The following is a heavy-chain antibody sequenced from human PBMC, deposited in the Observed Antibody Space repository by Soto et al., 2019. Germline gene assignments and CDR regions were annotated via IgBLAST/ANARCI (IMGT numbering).Heavy chain of an antibody. CDR1: GGSISSSNW. CDR3: ASLVVVAATPINDAFDI. Sequence: PSETLSLTCAVSGGSISSSNWWSWVRQPPGKGLEWIGEIYHSGSTNYNPSLKSRVTISVDKSKNQFSLKLSSVTAADTAVYYCASLVVVAATPINDAFDIWGQGAIVTVSS. D-gene: IGHD2-15*01. J-gene: IGHJ3*02. V-gene: IGHV4-4*02. CDR2: IYHSGST.